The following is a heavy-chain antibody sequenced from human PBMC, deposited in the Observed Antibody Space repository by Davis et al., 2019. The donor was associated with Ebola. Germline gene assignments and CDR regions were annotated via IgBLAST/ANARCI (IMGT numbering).Heavy chain of an antibody. Sequence: MPSETLSLTCSVSGGSIRSSNYYCSWVRQPPGKGLECVGSILYSGTTYFNPSLSSRVAVSVDTSKNHFSLKLSSVAAADTAIYYCAIQVVGATRVFDFWGQGTLVTVSS. J-gene: IGHJ4*02. CDR2: ILYSGTT. V-gene: IGHV4-39*02. CDR3: AIQVVGATRVFDF. CDR1: GGSIRSSNYY. D-gene: IGHD2-15*01.